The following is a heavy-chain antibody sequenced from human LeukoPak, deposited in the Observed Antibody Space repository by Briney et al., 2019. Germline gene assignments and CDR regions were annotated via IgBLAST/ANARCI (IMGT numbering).Heavy chain of an antibody. CDR1: GGSISSSSYY. Sequence: PSETLSLTCTVSGGSISSSSYYWGWIRQPPGKGLEWIGEINHSGSTNYNPSLKSRVTISVDTSKNQFSLKLSSVTAADTAVYYCASLYNWNDEDYYYGMDVWGQGTTVTVSS. CDR2: INHSGST. V-gene: IGHV4-39*07. CDR3: ASLYNWNDEDYYYGMDV. J-gene: IGHJ6*02. D-gene: IGHD1-20*01.